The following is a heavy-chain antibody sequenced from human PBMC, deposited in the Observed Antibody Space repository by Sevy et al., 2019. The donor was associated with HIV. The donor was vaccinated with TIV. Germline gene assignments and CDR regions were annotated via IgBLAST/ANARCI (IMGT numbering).Heavy chain of an antibody. CDR3: ATTREYYEDNSGYLDY. D-gene: IGHD3-16*01. J-gene: IGHJ4*02. Sequence: ASVKVSCKVSGKNLNDLPIHWVRQAPGKGLEWMGRLDPEDGERIYAQKFQGRVTMTEDTSRDTAYMELNSLRSEDTAMYYCATTREYYEDNSGYLDYWGQGILVTVSS. CDR2: LDPEDGER. V-gene: IGHV1-24*01. CDR1: GKNLNDLP.